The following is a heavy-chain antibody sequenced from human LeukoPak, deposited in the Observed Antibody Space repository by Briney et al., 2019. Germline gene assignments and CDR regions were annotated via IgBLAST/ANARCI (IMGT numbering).Heavy chain of an antibody. J-gene: IGHJ4*02. D-gene: IGHD6-19*01. Sequence: GGSLGLSCAASGFIFSDHYMDWVRQAPGRGLEWVARIRNKVRGYTTEYAASVQGRFTISRDDSSNSLYLQMSSLKTEDTAVYFCARGAVAGTNWFFDYWGQGTVVAVSS. CDR1: GFIFSDHY. CDR2: IRNKVRGYTT. CDR3: ARGAVAGTNWFFDY. V-gene: IGHV3-72*01.